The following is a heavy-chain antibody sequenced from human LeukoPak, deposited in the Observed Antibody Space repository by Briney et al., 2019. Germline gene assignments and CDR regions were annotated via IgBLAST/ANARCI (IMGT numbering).Heavy chain of an antibody. J-gene: IGHJ5*02. Sequence: ASVKVSCKASGYTFTGYYMHWVRQAPGQGLEWMGWINPNSGGTNYAQKFQGRVTMTRDTSISTAYMELSRLRSDDTAVYYCARGREYSSSWYGDTWGQGTLVTVSS. D-gene: IGHD6-13*01. CDR2: INPNSGGT. CDR1: GYTFTGYY. V-gene: IGHV1-2*02. CDR3: ARGREYSSSWYGDT.